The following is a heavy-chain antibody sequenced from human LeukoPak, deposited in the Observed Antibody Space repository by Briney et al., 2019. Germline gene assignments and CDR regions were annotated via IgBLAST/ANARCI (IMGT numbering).Heavy chain of an antibody. CDR2: INPSSGGT. CDR3: AIWFGELSSPNWFDP. V-gene: IGHV1-2*02. D-gene: IGHD3-10*01. Sequence: GASVKVSCKASGYTFTGYYMHWVRQAPGQGLEWMGWINPSSGGTNYAQKFQGRVTMTRDTSISTAYMELSRLRSDDTAVYYCAIWFGELSSPNWFDPWGQGTLVTVSS. J-gene: IGHJ5*02. CDR1: GYTFTGYY.